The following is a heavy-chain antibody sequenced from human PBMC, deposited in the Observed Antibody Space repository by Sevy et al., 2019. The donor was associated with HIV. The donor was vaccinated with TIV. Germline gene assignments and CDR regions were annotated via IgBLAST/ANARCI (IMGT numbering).Heavy chain of an antibody. V-gene: IGHV3-11*01. J-gene: IGHJ6*02. CDR3: ARDHVKDGDLGDYYYFAMDV. CDR1: GFTLSDYY. Sequence: GGSLRLSCAASGFTLSDYYMSWIRQAPGKGLEWVSYISGSGSDIYYADSVKGRFSVSRDNAKNSLYLQMNSLRAGDTAVYYCARDHVKDGDLGDYYYFAMDVWGQGTTVTV. CDR2: ISGSGSDI. D-gene: IGHD4-17*01.